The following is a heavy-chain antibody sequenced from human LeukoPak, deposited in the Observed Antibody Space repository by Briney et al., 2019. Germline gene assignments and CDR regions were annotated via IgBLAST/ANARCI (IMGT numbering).Heavy chain of an antibody. CDR1: GGSISSYY. CDR3: GRDIGSPSSGATSYFDY. Sequence: SETLSLTCTVSGGSISSYYWSWIRQPAGKGLEWIGSIYYSGSTYYNPSLKSRVTISVDTSKNQFSLKLRSVTAADTAVYYCGRDIGSPSSGATSYFDYWGQGTLVTVSS. CDR2: IYYSGST. J-gene: IGHJ4*02. V-gene: IGHV4-59*12. D-gene: IGHD6-19*01.